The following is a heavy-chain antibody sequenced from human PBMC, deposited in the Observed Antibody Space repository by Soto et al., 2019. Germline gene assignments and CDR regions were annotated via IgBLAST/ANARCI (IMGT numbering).Heavy chain of an antibody. CDR3: VKDVDASSGYYYYFDF. V-gene: IGHV3-64D*09. Sequence: GGSLRLSGSASGFTFSSYAMHWVGQAPGKGLEYVSAISSNGGSTYYADSGKGRFTIARDNSKNTLYLQMSRLGAEDTAVYSCVKDVDASSGYYYYFDFWGQGTLVTVSS. CDR1: GFTFSSYA. J-gene: IGHJ4*02. D-gene: IGHD3-22*01. CDR2: ISSNGGST.